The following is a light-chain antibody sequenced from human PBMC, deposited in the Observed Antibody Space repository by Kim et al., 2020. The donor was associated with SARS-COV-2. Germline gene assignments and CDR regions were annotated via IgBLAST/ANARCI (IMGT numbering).Light chain of an antibody. CDR2: AAS. CDR1: QDISNY. CDR3: QSYNSAPWT. Sequence: SASVGDRVTITCRASQDISNYLAWFQHKPGTAPKLLIYAASALHSEVPSRFSGSGSGTDFTLTISSLQPEDVATFYCQSYNSAPWTFGRGTKVEI. J-gene: IGKJ1*01. V-gene: IGKV1-27*01.